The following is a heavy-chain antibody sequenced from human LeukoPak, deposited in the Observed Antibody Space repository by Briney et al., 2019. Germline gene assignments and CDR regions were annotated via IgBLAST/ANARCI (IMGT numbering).Heavy chain of an antibody. V-gene: IGHV3-64*01. D-gene: IGHD2-15*01. J-gene: IGHJ4*02. CDR3: AKGGSGGLDY. Sequence: PGGSLRLSCAASGFTFSNFPVHWVRQAPGKGLEYLSSITSNGGSTYYANSVKGRFTISRDNSKNTLYLQMGSLRAEDMAVYYCAKGGSGGLDYWGQGTLVTVSS. CDR1: GFTFSNFP. CDR2: ITSNGGST.